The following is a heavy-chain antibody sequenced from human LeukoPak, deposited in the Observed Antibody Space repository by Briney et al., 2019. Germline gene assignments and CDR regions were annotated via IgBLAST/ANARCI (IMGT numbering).Heavy chain of an antibody. CDR3: HCSSTSCRDY. CDR1: GFTFSSYN. J-gene: IGHJ4*02. CDR2: ISSSSSSI. V-gene: IGHV3-48*02. Sequence: GGSLRLSCAASGFTFSSYNMNWVRQAPGKGLECVSFISSSSSSIYYADSAKGRFTISRDNAKNSLYLQMNSPRDEDTAVYYCHCSSTSCRDYWGQGTLVTVSS. D-gene: IGHD2-2*01.